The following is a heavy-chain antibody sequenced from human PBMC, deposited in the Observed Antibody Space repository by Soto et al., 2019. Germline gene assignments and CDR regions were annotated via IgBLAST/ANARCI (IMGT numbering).Heavy chain of an antibody. CDR1: GGTFSSYA. V-gene: IGHV1-69*13. J-gene: IGHJ6*02. CDR2: IIPIFGTA. Sequence: SVKVSCKASGGTFSSYAISWVRQAPGQGLEWMGGIIPIFGTANYAQKFQGRVTITADESTSTAYMELSSLRSEDTAVYYCAYAFAPAYYYYGMDVWGQGTTVTVSS. CDR3: AYAFAPAYYYYGMDV. D-gene: IGHD3-16*01.